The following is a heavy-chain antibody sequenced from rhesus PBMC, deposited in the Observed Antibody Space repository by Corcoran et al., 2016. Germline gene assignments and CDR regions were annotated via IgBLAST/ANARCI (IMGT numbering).Heavy chain of an antibody. D-gene: IGHD5-24*01. CDR1: GGSISGYYY. CDR3: ARVSGYTADDAFDC. J-gene: IGHJ3*01. Sequence: QVQLQESGPGLVKPSETLSLTCAVSGGSISGYYYWSWIRQPPGKGLEWIGRIRSGGSTNSNPPLKRRGTISIDTSKNQSSLKLSSVTAADTAVYYCARVSGYTADDAFDCWGQGLRVTVSS. CDR2: IRSGGST. V-gene: IGHV4-143*01.